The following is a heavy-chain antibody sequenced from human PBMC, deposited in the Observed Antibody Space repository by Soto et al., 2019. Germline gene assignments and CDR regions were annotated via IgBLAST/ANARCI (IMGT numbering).Heavy chain of an antibody. D-gene: IGHD3-22*01. CDR3: ARANYFESSGPFDS. Sequence: SETLSLTCTVSGGSLSSGAYYWSWIRQHPGKGLEWIGYIYYSGSTYYNPSLESRVTLSVDTSRKQFSLKVSSVTAADTAVYYCARANYFESSGPFDSWGPGTLVT. CDR2: IYYSGST. CDR1: GGSLSSGAYY. V-gene: IGHV4-31*03. J-gene: IGHJ4*02.